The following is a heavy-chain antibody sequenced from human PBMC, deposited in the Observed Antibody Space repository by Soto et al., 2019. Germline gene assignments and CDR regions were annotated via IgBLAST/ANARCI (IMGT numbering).Heavy chain of an antibody. D-gene: IGHD3-10*01. CDR3: TRLISAAQDY. CDR1: GFVFKDSS. J-gene: IGHJ4*02. CDR2: IRDRAYNYAT. Sequence: EVLLVESGGGLVQPGGSLKLSCAASGFVFKDSSIHWVRQASGKGLEWVGRIRDRAYNYATAYAASVEGRFTISRDDSDNTAYLHMSSLKTEDTAIYYCTRLISAAQDYWCQGTLVTVSS. V-gene: IGHV3-73*01.